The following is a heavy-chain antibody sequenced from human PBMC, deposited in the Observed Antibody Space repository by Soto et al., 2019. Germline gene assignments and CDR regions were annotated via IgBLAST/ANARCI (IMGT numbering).Heavy chain of an antibody. Sequence: GGSLRLSCAASGFTFSSYGMHWVRQAPGKGLEWVAVISYDGSNKYYADSVKGRFTISRDNSKNTLYLQMNSLRAEDTAVYYCAKDVESLWHYSDYHCDGMDVWGQGSTVIGSS. CDR1: GFTFSSYG. CDR3: AKDVESLWHYSDYHCDGMDV. V-gene: IGHV3-30*18. D-gene: IGHD2-15*01. CDR2: ISYDGSNK. J-gene: IGHJ6*02.